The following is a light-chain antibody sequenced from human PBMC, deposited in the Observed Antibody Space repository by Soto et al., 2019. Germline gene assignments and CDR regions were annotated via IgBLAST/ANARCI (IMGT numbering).Light chain of an antibody. CDR2: AAS. Sequence: IQMTHAPSSLSASLGDIVTITCRASQSISSYLNWYQQKPGKAPKLLIYAASSLQSGVPSRFSGSGSGTDFTLTISSLQPEDFATYYCQQSYSTPPTFGQGTKVDIK. V-gene: IGKV1-39*01. J-gene: IGKJ1*01. CDR3: QQSYSTPPT. CDR1: QSISSY.